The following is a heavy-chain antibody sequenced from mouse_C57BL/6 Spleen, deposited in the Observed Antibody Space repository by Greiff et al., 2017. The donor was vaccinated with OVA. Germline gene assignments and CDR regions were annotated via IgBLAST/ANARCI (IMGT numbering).Heavy chain of an antibody. CDR3: ARSRDYYDVSWFAY. CDR1: GYTFTDYN. D-gene: IGHD1-1*01. J-gene: IGHJ3*01. Sequence: VQLQQSGPELVKPGASVKMSCKASGYTFTDYNMHWVKQSHGKSLGWIGYRNPNNGGTSYNQKFKCKATLTVNKSSSPAYMELRSLTSEDSAFYYCARSRDYYDVSWFAYWGQGTLVTVSA. V-gene: IGHV1-22*01. CDR2: RNPNNGGT.